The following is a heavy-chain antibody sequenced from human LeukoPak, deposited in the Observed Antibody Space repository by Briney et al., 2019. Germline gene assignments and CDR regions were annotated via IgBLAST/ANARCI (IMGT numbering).Heavy chain of an antibody. D-gene: IGHD3-22*01. J-gene: IGHJ5*02. CDR1: GFTFSSYD. V-gene: IGHV3-13*01. CDR2: IGTAGDT. Sequence: GGSLRLSCAASGFTFSSYDMHWVRQATGKGLEWVSAIGTAGDTDYPGSVKGRFTISRENAKNSLYLQMNGRRAVDTAVYYCANGGTYSSGPWGQGTLVTVSS. CDR3: ANGGTYSSGP.